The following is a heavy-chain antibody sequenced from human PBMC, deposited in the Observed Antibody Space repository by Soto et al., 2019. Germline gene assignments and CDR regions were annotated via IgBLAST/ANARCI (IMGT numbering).Heavy chain of an antibody. D-gene: IGHD4-4*01. J-gene: IGHJ4*02. Sequence: SETLSLTCPVCGGSISSSSYYWGLIRQPPGKGLEWSGSIYYSGSTYYNPSLKSRVTISVDTSKNQCSLKPSSVTAAETAVYYCARMKEQSYSKYPIFDYWGQGTLVTVSS. CDR1: GGSISSSSYY. CDR2: IYYSGST. V-gene: IGHV4-39*01. CDR3: ARMKEQSYSKYPIFDY.